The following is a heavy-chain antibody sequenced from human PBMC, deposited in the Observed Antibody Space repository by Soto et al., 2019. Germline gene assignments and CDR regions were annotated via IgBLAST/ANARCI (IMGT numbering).Heavy chain of an antibody. D-gene: IGHD3-9*01. J-gene: IGHJ5*02. CDR1: GGSTSTSS. CDR3: ARDRLANWFDP. CDR2: IHYSGST. V-gene: IGHV4-59*01. Sequence: QVQLQGSGQGLVRPWKTLSPTSTASGGSTSTSSWSWIRRPPGKGLEWMGYIHYSGSTNYNPSLKSRVTTSLDTSTNQFSLKLSSVTAADTAVYYCARDRLANWFDPWGQGTLVTVSS.